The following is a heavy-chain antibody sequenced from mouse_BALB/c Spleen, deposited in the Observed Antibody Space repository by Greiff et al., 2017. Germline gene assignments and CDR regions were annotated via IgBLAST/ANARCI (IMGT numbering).Heavy chain of an antibody. D-gene: IGHD1-2*01. CDR1: GYTFTSYW. V-gene: IGHV1-69*02. J-gene: IGHJ2*01. CDR2: IYPSDSYT. CDR3: TRSGLRLPDFDY. Sequence: QVQLQQPGAELVRPGASVKLSCKASGYTFTSYWINWVKQRPGQGLEWIGNIYPSDSYTNYNQKFKDKATLTVDKSSSTAYMQLSSPTSEDSAVYYWTRSGLRLPDFDYWGQGTTLTVSS.